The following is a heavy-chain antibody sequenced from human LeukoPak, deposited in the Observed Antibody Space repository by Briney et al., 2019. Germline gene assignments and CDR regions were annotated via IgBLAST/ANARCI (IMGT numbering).Heavy chain of an antibody. J-gene: IGHJ4*02. CDR2: INHSGST. CDR3: ARDKYCSGGSCDQFDY. D-gene: IGHD2-15*01. Sequence: PSETLSLTCAVYGGSFSGYYWSWIRQPPGKGLEWIGEINHSGSTNYNPSLKSRVTISVDTSKNQFSLKLSSVTAADTAVYYCARDKYCSGGSCDQFDYWGQGTLVTVSS. V-gene: IGHV4-34*01. CDR1: GGSFSGYY.